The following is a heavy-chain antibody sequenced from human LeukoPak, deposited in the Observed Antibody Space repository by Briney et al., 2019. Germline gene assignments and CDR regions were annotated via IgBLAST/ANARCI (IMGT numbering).Heavy chain of an antibody. CDR3: ARGTGYSSVTY. CDR2: IFYSGST. D-gene: IGHD6-19*01. V-gene: IGHV4-59*01. J-gene: IGHJ4*02. Sequence: SETLSLTCTVSGGSISSYYWSWIRQPPGKGLEWIGYIFYSGSTNYSPSLKSRVTISVDTSKNQFSLKLSSVTAADTAVYYCARGTGYSSVTYWGQGTLVTVSS. CDR1: GGSISSYY.